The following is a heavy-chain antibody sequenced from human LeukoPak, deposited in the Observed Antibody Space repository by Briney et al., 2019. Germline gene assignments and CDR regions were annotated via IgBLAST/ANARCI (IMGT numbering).Heavy chain of an antibody. CDR2: IYWNDYK. J-gene: IGHJ4*02. V-gene: IGHV2-5*01. CDR1: GFSLSTSGVG. D-gene: IGHD1-26*01. CDR3: AHRRWELPFDY. Sequence: SGPTLVKPTQTLTLTCTLSGFSLSTSGVGGGWIRQPPGKALEWLPLIYWNDYKRYSPSLKSRLTITKDTSKNQVVLTMTQLDPVDTATYYWAHRRWELPFDYWGQETLVTVSS.